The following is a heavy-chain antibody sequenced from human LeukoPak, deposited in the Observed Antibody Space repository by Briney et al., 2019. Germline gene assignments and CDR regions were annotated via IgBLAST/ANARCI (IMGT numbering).Heavy chain of an antibody. D-gene: IGHD6-13*01. CDR2: IYYSGST. J-gene: IGHJ4*02. Sequence: PSETLSLTCTVSGGSISSSSYYWGWIRQPPGKGLEWIGSIYYSGSTYYNPSLKSRVTISVDTSKNQFSLKLSSVTAADTAVYYCARDWYSSSWYNDYWGQGTLVTVSS. CDR3: ARDWYSSSWYNDY. V-gene: IGHV4-39*07. CDR1: GGSISSSSYY.